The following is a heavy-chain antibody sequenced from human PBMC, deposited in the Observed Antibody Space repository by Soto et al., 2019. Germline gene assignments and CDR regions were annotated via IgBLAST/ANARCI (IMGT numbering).Heavy chain of an antibody. V-gene: IGHV3-30*03. J-gene: IGHJ6*03. D-gene: IGHD6-6*01. CDR2: ISYDGSNK. CDR3: ARGAGIAARPTYYYYYYMDV. Sequence: PGGSLRLSCAASGFTFSSYGMHWVRQAPGKGLEWVAVISYDGSNKYYADSVKGRFTISRDNSKNTLYLQMNSLRAEDTAVYYCARGAGIAARPTYYYYYYMDVWGKGTTVTVSS. CDR1: GFTFSSYG.